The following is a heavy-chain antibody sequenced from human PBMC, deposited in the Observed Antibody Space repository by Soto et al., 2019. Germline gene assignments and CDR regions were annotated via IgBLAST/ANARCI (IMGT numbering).Heavy chain of an antibody. CDR1: GFTFSSYG. Sequence: GSLRLSCASSGFTFSSYGMHWVRQAPGKGLEWVAVIWYDGSNKYYADSVKGRFTISRDNSKNTLYLQMNSLRAEVTAVYYCARGRYCSGGSCLYFDYWGRGTLVTVSS. V-gene: IGHV3-33*01. D-gene: IGHD2-15*01. CDR2: IWYDGSNK. CDR3: ARGRYCSGGSCLYFDY. J-gene: IGHJ4*02.